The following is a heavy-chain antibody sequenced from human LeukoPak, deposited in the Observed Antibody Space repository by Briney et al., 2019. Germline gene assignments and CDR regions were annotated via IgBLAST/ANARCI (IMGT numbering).Heavy chain of an antibody. CDR3: AREWNYHNDAFDI. Sequence: ASVKVSCKVSGYTLTELSMHWVRQAPGKGLEWMGGFDPEDGETIYAQKFQGRVTMTRNTSISTAYMELSSLRSEDTAVYYCAREWNYHNDAFDIWGQGTMVTVSS. CDR2: FDPEDGET. J-gene: IGHJ3*02. D-gene: IGHD1-7*01. V-gene: IGHV1-24*01. CDR1: GYTLTELS.